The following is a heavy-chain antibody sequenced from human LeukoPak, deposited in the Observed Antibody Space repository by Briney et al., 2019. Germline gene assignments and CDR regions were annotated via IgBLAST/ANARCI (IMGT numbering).Heavy chain of an antibody. CDR2: ISGSGGST. V-gene: IGHV3-23*01. D-gene: IGHD6-19*01. J-gene: IGHJ4*02. CDR3: AKAARTNPPVAGILDY. Sequence: PGGSLRLSCAASGFTFSSYAMSWVRQAPGKGLEWVSSISGSGGSTYYADSVKGRFTISRDNSKNTLYLQMNSLRAEDTAVYYCAKAARTNPPVAGILDYWGQGTLVTVSS. CDR1: GFTFSSYA.